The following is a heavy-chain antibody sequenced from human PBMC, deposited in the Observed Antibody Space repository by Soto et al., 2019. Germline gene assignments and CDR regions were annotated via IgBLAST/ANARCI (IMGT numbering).Heavy chain of an antibody. Sequence: ASVKVSCKASGYTFTGHYIHWVRQAPEQGPEWMGEIGPESGATRYAQKFQGRVTMTMDTSISTVYMELNNLRPDDTAVYYCGRGRSGQIVVFYWGQGTPVTVSS. D-gene: IGHD1-26*01. CDR2: IGPESGAT. V-gene: IGHV1-2*02. J-gene: IGHJ4*02. CDR1: GYTFTGHY. CDR3: GRGRSGQIVVFY.